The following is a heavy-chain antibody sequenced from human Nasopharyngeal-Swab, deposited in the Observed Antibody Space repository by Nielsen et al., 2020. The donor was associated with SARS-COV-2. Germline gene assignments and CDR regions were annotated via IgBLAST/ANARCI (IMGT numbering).Heavy chain of an antibody. D-gene: IGHD3-10*01. J-gene: IGHJ3*02. Sequence: SETLSLTCTVSGYSISSGYYWGWIRQPPGKGLEWIGSIYHSGSTYYNPSLKSRVTISVDTSKNQFSLKLSSVTAADTAVYYCARAPPMVRGVMDAFDIWGQGTMVTVSS. CDR2: IYHSGST. V-gene: IGHV4-38-2*02. CDR1: GYSISSGYY. CDR3: ARAPPMVRGVMDAFDI.